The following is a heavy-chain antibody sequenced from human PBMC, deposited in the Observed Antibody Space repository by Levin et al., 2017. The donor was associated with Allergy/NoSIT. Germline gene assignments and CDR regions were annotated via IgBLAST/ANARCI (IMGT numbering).Heavy chain of an antibody. CDR1: GFTCSSYA. D-gene: IGHD3-10*01. V-gene: IGHV3-23*01. CDR3: AKGSRTSRPYYFDY. J-gene: IGHJ4*02. CDR2: ITDSGGDT. Sequence: GESLKISCGVSGFTCSSYAMSWVRQTPDKGLEWVSAITDSGGDTWYADSVKGRFTISRDNSMNTLYLQMDSLKAEDTAIYYCAKGSRTSRPYYFDYWGQGTLVSVSS.